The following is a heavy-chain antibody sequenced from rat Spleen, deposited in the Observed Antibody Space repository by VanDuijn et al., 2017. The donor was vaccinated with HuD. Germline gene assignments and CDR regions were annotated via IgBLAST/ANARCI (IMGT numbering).Heavy chain of an antibody. J-gene: IGHJ2*01. Sequence: EVKLVESGGGLVQPGRSLKLSCAASGFNFNDYWMGWVRQAPGKGLEWIGEINKDSRTKKYTPSLKDKFIISRDNAQNTLYLQMSRLGSEDTAIYYCARPFSSYGYAPHYWGQGVMVTVSS. D-gene: IGHD1-7*01. CDR3: ARPFSSYGYAPHY. V-gene: IGHV4-2*01. CDR1: GFNFNDYW. CDR2: INKDSRTK.